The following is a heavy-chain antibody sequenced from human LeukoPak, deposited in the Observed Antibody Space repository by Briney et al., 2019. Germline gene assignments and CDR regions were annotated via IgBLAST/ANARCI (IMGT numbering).Heavy chain of an antibody. CDR1: GYTFTSYY. CDR2: INPLGGST. Sequence: ASVKVSCKASGYTFTSYYVHWVRHPPGQGLEWMGIINPLGGSTNYAQKFQGRVTMTRDTSTSTVYMELSSLRSEDTAVYYCARAHDFWSSPFDYWGQGTLVTVSS. V-gene: IGHV1-46*01. D-gene: IGHD3-3*01. J-gene: IGHJ4*02. CDR3: ARAHDFWSSPFDY.